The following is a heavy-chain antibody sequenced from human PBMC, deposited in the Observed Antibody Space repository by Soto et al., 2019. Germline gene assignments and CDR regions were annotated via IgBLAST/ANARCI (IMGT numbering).Heavy chain of an antibody. CDR3: AKDRYYGSGSYLDY. D-gene: IGHD3-10*01. V-gene: IGHV3-30*18. Sequence: GGSLRLSCAASGFTLSSYGMHWVRQAPGKGLEWVAVISYDGSNKYYADSVKGRFTISRDNSKNTLYLQMNSLRAEDTAVYYCAKDRYYGSGSYLDYWGQGTLVTVSS. CDR1: GFTLSSYG. CDR2: ISYDGSNK. J-gene: IGHJ4*02.